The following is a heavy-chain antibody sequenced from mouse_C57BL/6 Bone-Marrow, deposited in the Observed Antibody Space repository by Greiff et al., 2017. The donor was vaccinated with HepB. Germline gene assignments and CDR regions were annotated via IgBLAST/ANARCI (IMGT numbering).Heavy chain of an antibody. Sequence: EVKLVESGGGLVQPGGSLSLSCAASGFTFTDYYMSWVRQPPGKALEWLGFIRNKANGYTTEYSASVKGRFTISRDNSQSILYLQMNALRAEDSATYYCASPYGNPYYYAMDYWGQGTSVTVSS. D-gene: IGHD2-1*01. CDR2: IRNKANGYTT. CDR3: ASPYGNPYYYAMDY. J-gene: IGHJ4*01. CDR1: GFTFTDYY. V-gene: IGHV7-3*01.